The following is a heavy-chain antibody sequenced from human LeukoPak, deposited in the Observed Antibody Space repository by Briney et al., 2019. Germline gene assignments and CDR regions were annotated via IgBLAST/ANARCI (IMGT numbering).Heavy chain of an antibody. Sequence: KTSETLSLTCTVSGYSISSGYYWGWIRQPPGKGLEWIGSIYYSGSTYYNPSLKSRVTISVDTSKNQFSLKLSSVTAADTAVYYCARHLVSYSSSRTTPFDYWGQGTLVTVSS. D-gene: IGHD6-6*01. V-gene: IGHV4-38-2*02. J-gene: IGHJ4*02. CDR1: GYSISSGYY. CDR2: IYYSGST. CDR3: ARHLVSYSSSRTTPFDY.